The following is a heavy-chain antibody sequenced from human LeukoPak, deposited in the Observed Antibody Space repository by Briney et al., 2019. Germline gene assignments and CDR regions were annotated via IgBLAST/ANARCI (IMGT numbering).Heavy chain of an antibody. Sequence: SETLSLTCAVYGGSFSGYYWSWIRQPPGKGLEWIGSIYHSGSTYYNPSLKSRVTISVDTSKNQFSLKLSSVTAADTAVYYCARVGRTKKEYYFDYWGQGTLVTVSS. CDR3: ARVGRTKKEYYFDY. CDR1: GGSFSGYY. J-gene: IGHJ4*02. D-gene: IGHD2-2*01. CDR2: IYHSGST. V-gene: IGHV4-34*01.